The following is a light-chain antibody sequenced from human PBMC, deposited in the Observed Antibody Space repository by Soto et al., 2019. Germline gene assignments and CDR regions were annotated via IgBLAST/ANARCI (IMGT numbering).Light chain of an antibody. CDR1: QSVSSSY. Sequence: EIVLTQSPGTLSLSPGERATLSCRASQSVSSSYLAWYQQKPGQAPRLLIYGASSRATGIPDRFRGSGSGTDFTLTISRLEPEDFAVYYWQQYGSSPPYTFGQGTKLESK. V-gene: IGKV3-20*01. J-gene: IGKJ2*01. CDR3: QQYGSSPPYT. CDR2: GAS.